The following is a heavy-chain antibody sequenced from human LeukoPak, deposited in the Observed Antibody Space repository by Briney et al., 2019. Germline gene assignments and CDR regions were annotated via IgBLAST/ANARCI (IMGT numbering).Heavy chain of an antibody. CDR3: ARDIAVTTTRNWFDP. CDR1: GGSFSGYY. CDR2: INHSGST. Sequence: PSETLSLTCAVYGGSFSGYYWSWIRQPPGKGLEWIGEINHSGSTNYNPSLKSRVTISVDTSKNQFSLKLSSVTAADTAVYYCARDIAVTTTRNWFDPWGQGTLVTVSS. V-gene: IGHV4-34*01. J-gene: IGHJ5*02. D-gene: IGHD6-19*01.